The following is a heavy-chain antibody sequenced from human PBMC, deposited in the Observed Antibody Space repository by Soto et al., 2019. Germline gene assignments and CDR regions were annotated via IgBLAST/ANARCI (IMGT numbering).Heavy chain of an antibody. CDR2: IIPILGIA. CDR3: ARGGHSSGYLLQH. D-gene: IGHD3-22*01. J-gene: IGHJ1*01. Sequence: SVKVSCKASGGTFSSYTISWVRQAPGQGLEWMGRIIPILGIANYAQKFQGRVTITADKSTSTAYMELSSLRSEDTAVYYCARGGHSSGYLLQHWGQGTPVTVS. CDR1: GGTFSSYT. V-gene: IGHV1-69*02.